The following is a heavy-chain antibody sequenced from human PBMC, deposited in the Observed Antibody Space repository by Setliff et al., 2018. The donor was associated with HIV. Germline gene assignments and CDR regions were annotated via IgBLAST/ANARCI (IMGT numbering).Heavy chain of an antibody. CDR1: GGTFSSYV. CDR2: IIPMYGVT. CDR3: ALPYCSGGNCWSSASLPPAGWFDP. J-gene: IGHJ5*02. Sequence: SVKVSCKASGGTFSSYVISWVRQAPGQGPEWMGGIIPMYGVTNYAQKFQGGVTITTDESTSTAYMELSSLRSEDTAVYYCALPYCSGGNCWSSASLPPAGWFDPWGQGTLVTVSS. V-gene: IGHV1-69*05. D-gene: IGHD2-15*01.